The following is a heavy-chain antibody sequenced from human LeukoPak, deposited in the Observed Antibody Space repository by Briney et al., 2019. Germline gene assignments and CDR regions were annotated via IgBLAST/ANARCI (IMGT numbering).Heavy chain of an antibody. Sequence: GGSLRLSCAASGFTFSSYAMHWVRQAPGKGLEWVAVISYDGSNKYYADSVKGRFTISRDNSKNTLYLQMNSPRAEDTAVYYCARVGLNCSSTSCYRVYFDYWGQGTLVTVSS. V-gene: IGHV3-30-3*01. CDR1: GFTFSSYA. D-gene: IGHD2-2*02. J-gene: IGHJ4*02. CDR2: ISYDGSNK. CDR3: ARVGLNCSSTSCYRVYFDY.